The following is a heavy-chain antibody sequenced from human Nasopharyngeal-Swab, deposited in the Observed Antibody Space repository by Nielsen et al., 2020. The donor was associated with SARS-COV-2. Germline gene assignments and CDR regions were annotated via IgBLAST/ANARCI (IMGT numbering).Heavy chain of an antibody. Sequence: GESLKISCAASGFTFSSYGMHWVRQAPGKGLEWVAVISYDGSNKYYADSVKGRFTISRDNSKNTLYLQMNSLRAEDTAVYYCTKRSGDIYGYPANYFDCWGQGTLVTVSS. V-gene: IGHV3-30*18. CDR1: GFTFSSYG. J-gene: IGHJ4*02. CDR3: TKRSGDIYGYPANYFDC. CDR2: ISYDGSNK. D-gene: IGHD5-18*01.